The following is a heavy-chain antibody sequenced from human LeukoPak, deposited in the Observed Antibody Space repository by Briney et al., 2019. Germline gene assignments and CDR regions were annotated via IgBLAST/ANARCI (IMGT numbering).Heavy chain of an antibody. CDR1: GFTFSSYA. CDR3: ARDGEMYYYYGMDV. D-gene: IGHD3-10*01. CDR2: ISGSGGST. Sequence: PGGSLRLSCAASGFTFSSYAMSWVRQAPGKGLEWVSAISGSGGSTYYADSVKGRFTISRDNSKNTLYVQMNSLRVEDTAVYYCARDGEMYYYYGMDVWGQGTTVTVSS. J-gene: IGHJ6*02. V-gene: IGHV3-23*01.